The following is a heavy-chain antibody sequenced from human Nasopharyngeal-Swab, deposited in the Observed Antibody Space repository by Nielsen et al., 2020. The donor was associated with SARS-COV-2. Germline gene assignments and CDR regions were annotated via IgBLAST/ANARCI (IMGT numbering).Heavy chain of an antibody. CDR1: YYTFTSYG. Sequence: ASEEVACKAAYYTFTSYGISWVRQAPGQGLEWMGWISAYNGNTNYAQNIQGRVTMTTDTSTSTAYMELRSLRSDDTAVYYCARVVPRGAFDIWGQGTMVTVSS. J-gene: IGHJ3*02. CDR2: ISAYNGNT. D-gene: IGHD2-2*01. CDR3: ARVVPRGAFDI. V-gene: IGHV1-18*01.